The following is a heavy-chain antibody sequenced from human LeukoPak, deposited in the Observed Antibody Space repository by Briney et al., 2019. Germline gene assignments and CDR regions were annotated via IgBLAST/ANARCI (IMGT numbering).Heavy chain of an antibody. D-gene: IGHD4-17*01. CDR3: AKEIWPTVTTPGWTYFDY. J-gene: IGHJ4*02. CDR2: INSDGSDT. V-gene: IGHV3-74*01. CDR1: GFTFSTYW. Sequence: PGGSLRLSCAASGFTFSTYWMHWVRQAPGKGLVWVSRINSDGSDTSYADSVKGRFTISRDNAKNTLYLQMNSLRAEDTAVYYCAKEIWPTVTTPGWTYFDYWGQGAPVTVSS.